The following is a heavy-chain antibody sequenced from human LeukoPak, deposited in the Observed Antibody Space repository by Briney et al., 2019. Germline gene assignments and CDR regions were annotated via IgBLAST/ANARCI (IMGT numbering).Heavy chain of an antibody. CDR3: AREQYLAYDVFGF. D-gene: IGHD4-11*01. CDR2: VHFSGTT. V-gene: IGHV4-59*01. CDR1: GGSISSYY. J-gene: IGHJ3*01. Sequence: PSETLSLTCSVSGGSISSYYWSWIRQPPGRGLEWIGYVHFSGTTSFNPSLKSRVTISVDTSKNQFSLRLSSVTAADTAVYYCAREQYLAYDVFGFWGQGTMVTVSS.